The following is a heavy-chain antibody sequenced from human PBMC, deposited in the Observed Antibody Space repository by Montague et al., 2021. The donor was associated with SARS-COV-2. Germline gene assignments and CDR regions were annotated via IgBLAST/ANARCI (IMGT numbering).Heavy chain of an antibody. Sequence: TLSLTCTVSGGSISSGGYYWSWIRQHPGKGLDWIGYIYDSGSTYYNPSLKIRVTISVDTSKNQFSLKLSSVTAADTAVYYCASTYGGNLGYYYYYMDVWGKGTTVTVSS. D-gene: IGHD4-23*01. CDR1: GGSISSGGYY. J-gene: IGHJ6*03. CDR2: IYDSGST. CDR3: ASTYGGNLGYYYYYMDV. V-gene: IGHV4-31*03.